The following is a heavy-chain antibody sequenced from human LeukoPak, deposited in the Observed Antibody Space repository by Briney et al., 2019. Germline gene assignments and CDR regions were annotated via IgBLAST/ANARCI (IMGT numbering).Heavy chain of an antibody. D-gene: IGHD3-10*01. CDR2: INHSGST. V-gene: IGHV4-34*01. J-gene: IGHJ4*02. CDR1: GGSFSGHY. Sequence: SETLSLTCAVYGGSFSGHYWSWIRQPPGKGLEWIGEINHSGSTNYNPSLKSRVTISVDTSKNQFPLKLSSVTAADTAVYYCARGTVWFGESDYWGQGTLVTVSS. CDR3: ARGTVWFGESDY.